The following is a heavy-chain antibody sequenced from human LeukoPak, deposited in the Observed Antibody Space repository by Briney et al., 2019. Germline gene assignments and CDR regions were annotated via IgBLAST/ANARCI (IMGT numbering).Heavy chain of an antibody. CDR3: ARERSSGWYFDY. CDR1: GFTFSSYS. V-gene: IGHV3-21*01. D-gene: IGHD6-19*01. Sequence: GGSLRLSCAASGFTFSSYSMNWVRQAPGKGLEWVSSISRSSSYIYYADSVKGRFTTSRDNAKNSLYLQMNSLRAEDTAVYYRARERSSGWYFDYWGQGTLVTVSS. CDR2: ISRSSSYI. J-gene: IGHJ4*02.